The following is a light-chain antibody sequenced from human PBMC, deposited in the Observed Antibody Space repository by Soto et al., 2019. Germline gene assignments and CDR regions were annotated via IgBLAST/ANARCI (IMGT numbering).Light chain of an antibody. CDR1: QSISDT. V-gene: IGKV3-15*01. J-gene: IGKJ4*01. CDR2: GAS. CDR3: QPYNNWPLT. Sequence: IVMTQSPVTLSVSPGGRATVSCRASQSISDTLARYQQKPGQAPRLLIYGASTRVPGVPTRFSGSRSGAEFTLTINSLQSEDFAVYYCQPYNNWPLTFGGGTKVDIK.